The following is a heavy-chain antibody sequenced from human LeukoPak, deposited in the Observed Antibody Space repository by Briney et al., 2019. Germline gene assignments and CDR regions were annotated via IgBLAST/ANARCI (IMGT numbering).Heavy chain of an antibody. CDR2: ISGSGGNT. V-gene: IGHV3-64D*06. J-gene: IGHJ5*02. CDR3: VRSMYYYDSSGSNWFDP. D-gene: IGHD3-22*01. Sequence: GGSLRHSCSASGFTFSSSAMHWVRQAPGEGLQYVSAISGSGGNTYYADSVKGRFTISRDTSKNTLYLQMSSLRAEDTAVYYCVRSMYYYDSSGSNWFDPWGQGTLVTVSS. CDR1: GFTFSSSA.